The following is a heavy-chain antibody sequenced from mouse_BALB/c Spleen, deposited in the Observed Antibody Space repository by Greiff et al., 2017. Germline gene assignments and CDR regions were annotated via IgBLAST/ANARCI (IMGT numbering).Heavy chain of an antibody. CDR2: INTYTGEP. CDR3: ARSNYGYHWYFDV. D-gene: IGHD1-2*01. V-gene: IGHV9-3-1*01. Sequence: QVQRVESGPELKKPGETVKISCKASGYTFTNYGMNWVKQAPGKGLKWMGWINTYTGEPTYADDFKGRFAFSLETSASTAYLQINNLKNEDTATYFCARSNYGYHWYFDVWGAGTTVTVSS. CDR1: GYTFTNYG. J-gene: IGHJ1*01.